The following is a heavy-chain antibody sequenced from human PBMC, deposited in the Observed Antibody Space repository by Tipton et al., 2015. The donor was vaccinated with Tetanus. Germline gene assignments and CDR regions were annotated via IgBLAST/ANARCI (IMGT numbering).Heavy chain of an antibody. Sequence: TLSLTCSVSGGSITSGSYYWGWIRQPPGKVLEWIGSIYYSGSTYYNSPLKSRVTISLDTSKNQFSLKLKSVTAADTAVYYCARDQARGARGWNYFDYWGQGSLVTVSS. V-gene: IGHV4-39*07. D-gene: IGHD1-26*01. CDR3: ARDQARGARGWNYFDY. CDR1: GGSITSGSYY. CDR2: IYYSGST. J-gene: IGHJ4*02.